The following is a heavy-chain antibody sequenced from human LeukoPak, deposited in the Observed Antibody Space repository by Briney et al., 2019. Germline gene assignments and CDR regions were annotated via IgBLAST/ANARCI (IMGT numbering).Heavy chain of an antibody. D-gene: IGHD3-3*01. Sequence: SETLSLTCTVAGGSISSFYWSWIRQPAGKGLEWIGRIYTSGSTNYNPSLKSPVSISVDTSKNQFSLKVNSVTAADTAVYYCARGQIYDYWTPVSWKFDLWGRGTLVTVSS. J-gene: IGHJ2*01. CDR3: ARGQIYDYWTPVSWKFDL. CDR1: GGSISSFY. V-gene: IGHV4-4*07. CDR2: IYTSGST.